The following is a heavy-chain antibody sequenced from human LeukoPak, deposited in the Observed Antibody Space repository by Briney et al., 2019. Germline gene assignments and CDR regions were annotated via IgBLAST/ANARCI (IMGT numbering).Heavy chain of an antibody. V-gene: IGHV3-13*01. CDR3: ARAGSGNRWANYGMDA. J-gene: IGHJ6*02. Sequence: GGSLRLSCAGSGFTFSSYDMHWVRQGTGKGLEWVSAIGTVADTYYPDSVKGRFTISRENAKNSLYLQMNSLRVGDTAVYYCARAGSGNRWANYGMDAWGQGTTVIVSS. D-gene: IGHD1-1*01. CDR1: GFTFSSYD. CDR2: IGTVADT.